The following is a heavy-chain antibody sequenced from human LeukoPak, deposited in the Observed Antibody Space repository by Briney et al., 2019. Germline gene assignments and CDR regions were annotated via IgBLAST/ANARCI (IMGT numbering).Heavy chain of an antibody. CDR3: ARVWIWFGELN. D-gene: IGHD3-10*01. J-gene: IGHJ4*02. V-gene: IGHV4-38-2*02. CDR1: GYSISSGYY. Sequence: SETLSLTCTVSGYSISSGYYWGWIRQPPGKALEWIGSIYHSGSTYYNPSLKSRVTISVDTSKNQFSLKLSSVTAADTAVYYCARVWIWFGELNWGQGTLVTVSS. CDR2: IYHSGST.